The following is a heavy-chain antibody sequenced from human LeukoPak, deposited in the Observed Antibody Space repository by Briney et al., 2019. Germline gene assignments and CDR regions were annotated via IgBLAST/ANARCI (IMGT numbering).Heavy chain of an antibody. J-gene: IGHJ4*02. D-gene: IGHD6-13*01. CDR3: ATGAAAGN. V-gene: IGHV3-43D*03. CDR2: ISWDGGST. Sequence: GGSLRLSCAASGFTFDDYAMHWVRQAPGKGLEWVSLISWDGGSTYYADSVKGRFTISRDNSKNSLYLQMNSLRAEDTALYYCATGAAAGNWGQGTLVTVSS. CDR1: GFTFDDYA.